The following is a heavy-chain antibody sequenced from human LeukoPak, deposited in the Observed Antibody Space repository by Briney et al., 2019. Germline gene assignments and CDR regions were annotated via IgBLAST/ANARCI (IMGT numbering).Heavy chain of an antibody. J-gene: IGHJ3*02. D-gene: IGHD4-17*01. CDR3: ARDLVTVTKGFDI. Sequence: PSETLSLTCAVSGDSFSSHYWTWIRQSPGTGLEWIWYISHIGRTNYNPSLKSRVTISIDASKNQFSLKLRSVTAADTDVYYCARDLVTVTKGFDIWGQGTMVSVSS. CDR1: GDSFSSHY. V-gene: IGHV4-59*11. CDR2: ISHIGRT.